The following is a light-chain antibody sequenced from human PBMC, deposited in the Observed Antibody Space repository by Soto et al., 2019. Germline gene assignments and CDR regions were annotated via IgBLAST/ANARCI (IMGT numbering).Light chain of an antibody. J-gene: IGKJ4*01. V-gene: IGKV1-33*01. Sequence: DIQMTQSPSSLSASVGDRVTITCQASHDIKKYLNWYQQKAHKVPKLLIHDASTLATGVPSRFTGSGSGTDFTLTINSLQPEDVATYYCQQFEDLPLTFGGGTKVDI. CDR1: HDIKKY. CDR2: DAS. CDR3: QQFEDLPLT.